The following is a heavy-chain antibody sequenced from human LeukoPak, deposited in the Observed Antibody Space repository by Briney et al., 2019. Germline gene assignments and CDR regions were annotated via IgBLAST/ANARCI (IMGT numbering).Heavy chain of an antibody. D-gene: IGHD2-15*01. J-gene: IGHJ4*02. Sequence: SETLSLTYTVSGGSISSYYWSWIRQPAGKGLEWIGRIYTSGSTNYNPSLKSRVTMSVDTSKNQFSLKLGSVTAADTAVYYCASQIGYCSGGSCYFADYWGQGTLVTVSS. V-gene: IGHV4-4*07. CDR1: GGSISSYY. CDR2: IYTSGST. CDR3: ASQIGYCSGGSCYFADY.